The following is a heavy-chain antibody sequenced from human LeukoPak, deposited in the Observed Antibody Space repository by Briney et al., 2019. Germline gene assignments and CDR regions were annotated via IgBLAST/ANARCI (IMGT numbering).Heavy chain of an antibody. CDR1: GFTVSSKY. D-gene: IGHD3-9*01. J-gene: IGHJ4*02. CDR2: IYSAGST. Sequence: GGSLRLSCAASGFTVSSKYMTWVRQAPGKGLEWVSPIYSAGSTYYADSVKGRFTISRDNSKNTLYLQMNSLRVEDTAVYYCARAPLLYFDWCYFDYWGQGTLVTVSS. V-gene: IGHV3-53*01. CDR3: ARAPLLYFDWCYFDY.